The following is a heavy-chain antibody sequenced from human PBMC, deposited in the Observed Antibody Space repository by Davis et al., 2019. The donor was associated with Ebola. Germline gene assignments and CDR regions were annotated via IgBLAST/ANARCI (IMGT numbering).Heavy chain of an antibody. CDR3: ASGMMGFRFDH. J-gene: IGHJ4*02. D-gene: IGHD3-16*01. V-gene: IGHV5-51*01. CDR1: GDDLNTYW. CDR2: IYPGDLTT. Sequence: GESLKISCKGSGDDLNTYWIAWVRQTPGKGVEWRAMIYPGDLTTKYRPSFQGLVTVSFDRSNTTAYLHWDSLKASDTAVYYCASGMMGFRFDHWGQGTPVTVSS.